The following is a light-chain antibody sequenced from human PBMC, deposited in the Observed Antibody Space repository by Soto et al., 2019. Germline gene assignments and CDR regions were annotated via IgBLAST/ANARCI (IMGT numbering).Light chain of an antibody. CDR1: SSDIGAYNY. CDR2: EVN. V-gene: IGLV2-14*01. CDR3: CSHSTSTTAHVV. J-gene: IGLJ2*01. Sequence: HSALTQPASVSGSPGQSITISCTGSSSDIGAYNYVSWHQQHPGRAPKLIIYEVNNRPSGVSNRFSGSKSGNTASLTISGLQVDDEADYYCCSHSTSTTAHVVFGGGTKLTVL.